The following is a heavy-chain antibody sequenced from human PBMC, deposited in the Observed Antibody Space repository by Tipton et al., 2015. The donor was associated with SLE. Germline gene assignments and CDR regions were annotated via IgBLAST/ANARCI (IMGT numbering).Heavy chain of an antibody. Sequence: SLRLSCEASGFSVSNYYMNWVRRTPGKGLEWVSVIYNSGAKYYADSVKGRFSFSRDNSKNTVYLQRNSRRDDDTGVYYCARESLGVAYWGQGTLVTVSS. J-gene: IGHJ4*02. CDR1: GFSVSNYY. CDR3: ARESLGVAY. V-gene: IGHV3-66*01. D-gene: IGHD3-16*01. CDR2: IYNSGAK.